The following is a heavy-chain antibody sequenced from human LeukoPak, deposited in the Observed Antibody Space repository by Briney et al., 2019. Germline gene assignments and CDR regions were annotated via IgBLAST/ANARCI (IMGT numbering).Heavy chain of an antibody. CDR3: AREGRQDYVSFDC. J-gene: IGHJ4*02. Sequence: PSETLSLTCTVSGDSISSYYWSWIRQPAGQGLEWMGYINYSGNTNYNPSLKSRVTISVDTSKNQFSLRLTSVTAADTAVYYCAREGRQDYVSFDCWGQGTLVTVSS. V-gene: IGHV4-59*01. CDR2: INYSGNT. D-gene: IGHD4-17*01. CDR1: GDSISSYY.